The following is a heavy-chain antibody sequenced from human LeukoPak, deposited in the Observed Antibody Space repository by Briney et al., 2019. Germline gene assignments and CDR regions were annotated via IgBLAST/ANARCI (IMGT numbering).Heavy chain of an antibody. CDR1: GYTFTRYY. CDR2: INPSGGST. D-gene: IGHD3-22*01. CDR3: ASDYYDSSGYYDSRAPGI. Sequence: ASVKVSCKASGYTFTRYYMHWVRQAPGQGLDWMGIINPSGGSTSYAQKFQGRVTMTRDTSTSTVYMELSSLRSEDTAVYYCASDYYDSSGYYDSRAPGIWGQGTMVTVSS. J-gene: IGHJ3*02. V-gene: IGHV1-46*03.